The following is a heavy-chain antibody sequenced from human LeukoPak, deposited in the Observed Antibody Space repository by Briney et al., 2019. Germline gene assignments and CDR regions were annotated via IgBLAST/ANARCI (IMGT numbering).Heavy chain of an antibody. J-gene: IGHJ6*02. D-gene: IGHD6-19*01. Sequence: GGSLRLSCAASGFTFSSYSMNWVRQAPGKGLEWVSSISSSSSYIYYADSVKGRFTISRDNAKNSLYLQMNSLRAEDTAVYYCAGGDSSGWPYYYYGMDVWGQGTTVTVSS. V-gene: IGHV3-21*01. CDR1: GFTFSSYS. CDR2: ISSSSSYI. CDR3: AGGDSSGWPYYYYGMDV.